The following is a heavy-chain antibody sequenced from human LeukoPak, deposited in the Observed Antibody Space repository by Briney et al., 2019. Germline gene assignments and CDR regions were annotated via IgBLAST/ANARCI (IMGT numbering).Heavy chain of an antibody. D-gene: IGHD7-27*01. CDR3: AKEVPNWGWAHNYFDY. J-gene: IGHJ4*02. Sequence: PGGSLRLSCAASGFTFSYNWIHWVRQAPGKGLMWVSLISSDGSTTTYADSVKGRFTISRDNSKNTLYLQMNSLRAEDTAVYYCAKEVPNWGWAHNYFDYWGQGTLVTVSS. CDR1: GFTFSYNW. CDR2: ISSDGSTT. V-gene: IGHV3-74*01.